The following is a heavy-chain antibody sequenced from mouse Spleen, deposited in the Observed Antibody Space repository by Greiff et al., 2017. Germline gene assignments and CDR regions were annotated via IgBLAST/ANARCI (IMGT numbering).Heavy chain of an antibody. CDR2: ISSGGSYT. Sequence: EVNLVESGGGLVKPGGSLKLSCAASGFTFSSYAMSWVRQTPEKRLEWVGTISSGGSYTYYPDSVKGRFTISRDNAKNTLYLQMSSLRSEDTAMYYCARLISGPYYFDYWGQGTTLTVSS. CDR3: ARLISGPYYFDY. J-gene: IGHJ2*01. D-gene: IGHD1-2*01. V-gene: IGHV5-9-1*01. CDR1: GFTFSSYA.